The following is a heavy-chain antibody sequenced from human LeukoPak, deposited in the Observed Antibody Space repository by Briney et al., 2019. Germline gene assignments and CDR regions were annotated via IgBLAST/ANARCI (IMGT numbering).Heavy chain of an antibody. CDR3: ARGRGGRLSAPNWFDT. D-gene: IGHD2/OR15-2a*01. J-gene: IGHJ5*02. V-gene: IGHV4-61*02. CDR2: IYTNGET. Sequence: NTSETLSLTCTVSGDSLSSGNYYWTWIRQPAGKGLEWIGRIYTNGETNYNLSLKSRVTILLDTSKNHFSLRLSSVTATDTAIYFCARGRGGRLSAPNWFDTWGQGILVTVSS. CDR1: GDSLSSGNYY.